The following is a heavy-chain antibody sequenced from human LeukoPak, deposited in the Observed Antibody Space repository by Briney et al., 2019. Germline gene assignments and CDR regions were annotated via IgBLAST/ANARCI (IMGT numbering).Heavy chain of an antibody. D-gene: IGHD6-19*01. CDR1: GGSFSGYY. V-gene: IGHV4-34*01. Sequence: PSETLSLTCAVYGGSFSGYYWSWIRQPPGKGLEWIGEINHSGSTNYNPSLKSRVTISVDTPKNQFSLKLSSVTAADTAVYYCARSLSSGWYYYYMDVWGKGTTVTVSS. CDR3: ARSLSSGWYYYYMDV. J-gene: IGHJ6*03. CDR2: INHSGST.